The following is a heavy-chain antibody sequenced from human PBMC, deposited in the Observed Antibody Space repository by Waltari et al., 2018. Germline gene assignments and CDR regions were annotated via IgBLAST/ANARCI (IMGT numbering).Heavy chain of an antibody. V-gene: IGHV4-34*01. Sequence: QVQLQQWGAGLLKPSETLSLTCAVYGGSFSGYYWSWIRQPHGKGLERIGEINHSGSTNYNPSLKSRVTISVDTSKNQFSLKLSSVTAADTAVYYCARGQSINLLVANLEPHSSDFDYWGQGTLVTVSS. J-gene: IGHJ4*02. CDR3: ARGQSINLLVANLEPHSSDFDY. CDR2: INHSGST. CDR1: GGSFSGYY. D-gene: IGHD1-26*01.